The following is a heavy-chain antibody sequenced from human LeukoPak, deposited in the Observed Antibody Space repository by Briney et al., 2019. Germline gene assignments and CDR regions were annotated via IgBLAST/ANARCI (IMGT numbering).Heavy chain of an antibody. CDR2: INPSGGST. J-gene: IGHJ6*02. V-gene: IGHV1-46*01. Sequence: ASVKVSCKASGYTFTSYYMHWVRRAPGQGLEWMGIINPSGGSTSYAQKFQGRVTMTRDTSTSTVYMELSSLRSEDTAVYYCARDDLIQSPTGYYYGMDVWGQGTTVTVSS. CDR1: GYTFTSYY. D-gene: IGHD2-8*02. CDR3: ARDDLIQSPTGYYYGMDV.